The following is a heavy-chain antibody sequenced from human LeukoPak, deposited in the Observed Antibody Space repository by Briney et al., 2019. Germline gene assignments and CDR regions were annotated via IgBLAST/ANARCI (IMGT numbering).Heavy chain of an antibody. CDR2: ISPNSGGT. CDR3: ARDYGDYGSHWDACDI. D-gene: IGHD4-17*01. J-gene: IGHJ3*02. V-gene: IGHV1-2*02. CDR1: GYTFTDYY. Sequence: ASVKVSCKASGYTFTDYYIHWVRQAPGQGLEWMGWISPNSGGTKYAQKFQGRVTMTRDTSISTVYMELSRLRSDDTAVYYCARDYGDYGSHWDACDIWGQGTMVTVSS.